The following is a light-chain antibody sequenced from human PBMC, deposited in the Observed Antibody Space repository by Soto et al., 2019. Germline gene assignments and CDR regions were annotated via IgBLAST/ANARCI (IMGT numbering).Light chain of an antibody. CDR3: QQSYGNPPT. CDR1: QSIGNY. CDR2: AAS. V-gene: IGKV1-39*01. J-gene: IGKJ4*01. Sequence: DIHMTQSPSSLSASLGDRVTITFRASQSIGNYLNWYQQKPGKAPKLLMYAASSLQSGVPSRFSGSGSGTDFTLTISSLQPEDFATYYCQQSYGNPPTFGGGTKVDIK.